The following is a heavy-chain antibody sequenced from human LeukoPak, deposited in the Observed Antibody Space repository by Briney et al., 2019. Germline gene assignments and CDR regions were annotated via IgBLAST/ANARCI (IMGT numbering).Heavy chain of an antibody. D-gene: IGHD5-12*01. CDR3: ARSGRGYSGYDRGGHYYYYYMDV. V-gene: IGHV4-34*01. CDR2: INHSGST. J-gene: IGHJ6*03. CDR1: GGSFSGYY. Sequence: PSETLSLTCAVYGGSFSGYYWSWIRQPPGKGPEWIGEINHSGSTNYNPSLKSRVTISVDTSKNQFSLKLSSVTAADTAVYYCARSGRGYSGYDRGGHYYYYYMDVWGKGTTVTVSS.